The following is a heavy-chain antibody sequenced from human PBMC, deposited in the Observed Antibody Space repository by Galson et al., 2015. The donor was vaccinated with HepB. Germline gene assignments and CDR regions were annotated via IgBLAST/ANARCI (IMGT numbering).Heavy chain of an antibody. D-gene: IGHD6-25*01. V-gene: IGHV4-39*01. CDR3: ARRHGHHNSDYYFDY. CDR1: GGSISSNSYF. CDR2: VFYSGST. Sequence: SETLSLTCTVSGGSISSNSYFWAWIRQPPGKGLEWIGSVFYSGSTVYNPSLASRVNMSIDTSKNQFSLKVNSVAAADTAVYYCARRHGHHNSDYYFDYWGQGALVTVSS. J-gene: IGHJ4*02.